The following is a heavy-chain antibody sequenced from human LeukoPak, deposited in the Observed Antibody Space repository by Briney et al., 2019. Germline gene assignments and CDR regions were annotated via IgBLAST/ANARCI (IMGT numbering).Heavy chain of an antibody. CDR1: GFTLSSYE. V-gene: IGHV3-48*03. CDR3: AELGITMIGGV. J-gene: IGHJ6*04. Sequence: GGSLRLSCAASGFTLSSYEMNWVRQAPGKGLEWVSYISSSGSTIYYADSVKGRFTISRDNAKNSLYLQMNSLRAEDTAVYFCAELGITMIGGVWGKGTTVTISS. D-gene: IGHD3-10*02. CDR2: ISSSGSTI.